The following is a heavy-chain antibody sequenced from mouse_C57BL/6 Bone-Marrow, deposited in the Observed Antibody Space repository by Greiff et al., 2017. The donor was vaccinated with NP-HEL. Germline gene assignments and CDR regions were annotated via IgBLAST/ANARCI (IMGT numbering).Heavy chain of an antibody. CDR1: GYTFTSYW. D-gene: IGHD1-1*01. CDR2: IDPSDSYT. CDR3: AGGYYGRFAY. J-gene: IGHJ3*01. Sequence: QVQLQQPGAELVMPGASVKLSCKASGYTFTSYWTHWVKQRPGQGLEWIGEIDPSDSYTNYNQKFKGKSTLTVDKSSSTAYMQLSSLTSEDSAVYYCAGGYYGRFAYWGQGTLVTVSA. V-gene: IGHV1-69*01.